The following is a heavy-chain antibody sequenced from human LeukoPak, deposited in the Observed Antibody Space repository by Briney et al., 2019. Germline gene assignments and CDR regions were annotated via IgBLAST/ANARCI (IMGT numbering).Heavy chain of an antibody. D-gene: IGHD6-25*01. CDR2: IYPGDSDT. J-gene: IGHJ5*02. CDR1: GYSFTSYW. Sequence: GESLKISCKGSGYSFTSYWIGWVRQMPGKGLEWMGIIYPGDSDTRYSPSFQGQVTISADKSISTAYLQWSSLKAPDTAMYYCARGAVPVGYWFDPWGQGTLVTVSS. CDR3: ARGAVPVGYWFDP. V-gene: IGHV5-51*01.